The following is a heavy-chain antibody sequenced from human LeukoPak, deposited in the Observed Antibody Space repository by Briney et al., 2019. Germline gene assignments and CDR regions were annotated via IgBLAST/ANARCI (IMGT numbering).Heavy chain of an antibody. J-gene: IGHJ4*02. CDR1: GYTFTGYY. CDR3: ARVPGDGYGDLYFDY. Sequence: ASVKVSCKASGYTFTGYYMHWVRQAPGQGLEWMGWINPNSGGTNYAQKFQGRVTMTRDTSISTAYMELSRLRSDDTAVYYCARVPGDGYGDLYFDYWGQGTLVTVSS. D-gene: IGHD4-17*01. V-gene: IGHV1-2*02. CDR2: INPNSGGT.